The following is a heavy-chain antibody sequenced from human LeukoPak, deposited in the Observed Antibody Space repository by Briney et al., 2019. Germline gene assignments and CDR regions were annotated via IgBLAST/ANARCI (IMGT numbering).Heavy chain of an antibody. CDR1: GFTFSNAW. CDR3: TTDPTDVLLWFGELRIDY. CDR2: IKSKTDGGTT. V-gene: IGHV3-15*01. D-gene: IGHD3-10*01. J-gene: IGHJ4*02. Sequence: GGSLRLSCAASGFTFSNAWMSWVRQAPGKGLEWVGRIKSKTDGGTTDYAAPVKRRFTISRDDSKNTLYLQMNSLKTEDTAVYYCTTDPTDVLLWFGELRIDYWGQGTLVTVSS.